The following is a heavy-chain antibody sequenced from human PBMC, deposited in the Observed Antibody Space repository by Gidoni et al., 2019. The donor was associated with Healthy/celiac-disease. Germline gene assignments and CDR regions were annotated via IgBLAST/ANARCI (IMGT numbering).Heavy chain of an antibody. V-gene: IGHV3-33*01. CDR3: ARDEGLIVVVTAGFDY. Sequence: QVQLVESGGGVVQPGRSLRLSCAAPGFTFSSYGMHWVRQAPGKGLEWVAVIWYDGSNKYYADSVKGRFTISRDNSKNTLYLQMNSLRAEDTAVYYCARDEGLIVVVTAGFDYWGQGTLVTVSS. CDR2: IWYDGSNK. CDR1: GFTFSSYG. J-gene: IGHJ4*02. D-gene: IGHD2-21*02.